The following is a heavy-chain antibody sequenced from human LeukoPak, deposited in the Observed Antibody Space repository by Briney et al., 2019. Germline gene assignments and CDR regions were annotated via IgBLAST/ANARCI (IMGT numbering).Heavy chain of an antibody. Sequence: GGSLRLSCAASGFTFSSYSMNWVRQPPGKALEWVSSISSSSSYIYYADSVKGRFTISRDNAKNSLYLQMNSLRAEDTAVYDCARGGVSQDYFDYWGQGTLVTVSS. CDR3: ARGGVSQDYFDY. CDR2: ISSSSSYI. J-gene: IGHJ4*02. CDR1: GFTFSSYS. V-gene: IGHV3-21*01. D-gene: IGHD6-13*01.